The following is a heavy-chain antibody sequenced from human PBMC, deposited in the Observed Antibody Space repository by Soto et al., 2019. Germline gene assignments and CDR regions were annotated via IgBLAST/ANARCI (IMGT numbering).Heavy chain of an antibody. CDR3: ATGSGSFPYYYYGMDV. V-gene: IGHV6-1*01. J-gene: IGHJ6*02. CDR2: TYYRSKWYN. CDR1: GDSVSSNSAA. Sequence: SQTLSLTCAISGDSVSSNSAAWNWIRQSPSRGLEWLGRTYYRSKWYNDYAVSVKSRITINPDTSKSQFSLQLNSVTPEDTAVYYCATGSGSFPYYYYGMDVWGQGTTVTVSS. D-gene: IGHD3-10*01.